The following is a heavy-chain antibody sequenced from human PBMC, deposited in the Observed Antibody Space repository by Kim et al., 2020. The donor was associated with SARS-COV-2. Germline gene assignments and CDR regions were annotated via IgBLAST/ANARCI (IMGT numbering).Heavy chain of an antibody. CDR3: AREGHGGFWSGYYRSYY. J-gene: IGHJ6*01. V-gene: IGHV3-7*01. D-gene: IGHD3-3*01. CDR1: GFTFRSSC. Sequence: GGSLSLSCAASGFTFRSSCMSWVRQAPGKGLEWVAHIKQDGREKYYVDSVKGRFTISRDNAKNSLYLQMNSLRAEDTAVYYCAREGHGGFWSGYYRSYY. CDR2: IKQDGREK.